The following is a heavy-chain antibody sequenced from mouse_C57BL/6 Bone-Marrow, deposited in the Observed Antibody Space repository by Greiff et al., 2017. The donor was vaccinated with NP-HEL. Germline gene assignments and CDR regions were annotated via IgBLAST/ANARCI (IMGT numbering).Heavy chain of an antibody. CDR2: ISSGGDYI. CDR3: TRGADYYGTSYFDV. D-gene: IGHD1-1*01. J-gene: IGHJ1*03. Sequence: EVQVVESGEGLVKPGGSLKLSCAASGFTFSSYAMSWVRQTPEKRLEWVAYISSGGDYIYYADTVKGRFTISRDNARNTLYLQMSSLKSEDTAMYYCTRGADYYGTSYFDVWGTGTTVTVSS. V-gene: IGHV5-9-1*02. CDR1: GFTFSSYA.